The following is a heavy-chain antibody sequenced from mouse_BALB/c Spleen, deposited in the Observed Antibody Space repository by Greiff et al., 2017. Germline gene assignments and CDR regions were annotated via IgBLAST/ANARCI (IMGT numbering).Heavy chain of an antibody. V-gene: IGHV5-12-1*01. Sequence: EVMLVESGGGLVKPGGSLKLSCAASGFAFSSYDMSWVRQTPEERLEWVAYISSGGGSTYYPDTVKGRFTISRDNAKNTLYLLMSSLKSEDTAMYYCARHDCNYMYYAMDYWGQGTSVTVSS. J-gene: IGHJ4*01. CDR3: ARHDCNYMYYAMDY. CDR1: GFAFSSYD. CDR2: ISSGGGST. D-gene: IGHD2-1*01.